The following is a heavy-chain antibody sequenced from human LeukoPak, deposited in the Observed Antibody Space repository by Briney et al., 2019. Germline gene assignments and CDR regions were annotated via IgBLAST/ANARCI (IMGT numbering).Heavy chain of an antibody. CDR2: NSGSGGST. J-gene: IGHJ3*02. Sequence: GGSLRLSCAASGFTFNTYAMSWVRQAPGKGLEWVSSNSGSGGSTYYADSVEGRFTISRDNSKNTLYLQMNSLRAEDTAVYYCAKRGLGDREAFDIWGQGTMVTVSS. D-gene: IGHD2-21*02. V-gene: IGHV3-23*01. CDR3: AKRGLGDREAFDI. CDR1: GFTFNTYA.